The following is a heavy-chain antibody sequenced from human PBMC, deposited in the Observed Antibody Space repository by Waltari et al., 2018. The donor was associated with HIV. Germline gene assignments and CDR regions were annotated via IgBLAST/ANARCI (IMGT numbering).Heavy chain of an antibody. D-gene: IGHD3-10*01. V-gene: IGHV1-69*08. Sequence: QVQLVQSGAEVKKPGSSGKVSCKASGGAFVSHTFNWVRQAPGQGLEWMGRAIPMFGTANYARKFQGRVTITADKSTTTAYMELNGLRIDDTAVYYCASARETMGVDFDSWGQGTLVTVS. CDR2: AIPMFGTA. CDR1: GGAFVSHT. J-gene: IGHJ5*01. CDR3: ASARETMGVDFDS.